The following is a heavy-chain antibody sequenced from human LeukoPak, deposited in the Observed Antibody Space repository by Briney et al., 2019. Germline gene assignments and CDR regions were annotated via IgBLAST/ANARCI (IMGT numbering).Heavy chain of an antibody. CDR1: GFTFSSYA. CDR3: ATRGFTYGFHY. Sequence: PGGSLRLSCAASGFTFSSYAMSWVRQAPGKGLEWVSYISSSSSYTNYADSVKGRFTISRDNAKNSLFLQMNSLRAEDTAVYYCATRGFTYGFHYWGHGTLVTVSS. D-gene: IGHD5-18*01. J-gene: IGHJ4*01. V-gene: IGHV3-11*03. CDR2: ISSSSSYT.